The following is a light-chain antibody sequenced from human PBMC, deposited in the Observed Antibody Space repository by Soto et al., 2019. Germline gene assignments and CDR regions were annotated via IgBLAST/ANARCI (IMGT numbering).Light chain of an antibody. CDR3: QQYNSYRT. CDR2: DAS. J-gene: IGKJ1*01. V-gene: IGKV1-5*01. CDR1: QSISSW. Sequence: DIQMTQYPSTLSASVGDRATITCRAGQSISSWLAWYQQKPGKAPKLLIYDASSLESGVPSSFSGSGSGTEFTLTISRMKPDDFATYYCQQYNSYRTFGQGTKVDI.